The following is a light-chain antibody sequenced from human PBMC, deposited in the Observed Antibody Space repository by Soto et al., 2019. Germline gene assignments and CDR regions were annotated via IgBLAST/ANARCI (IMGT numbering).Light chain of an antibody. Sequence: EIVMTQSPATLSVSPGEGATLSCRASQSVSNNLVWYQQKPGQAPRLLIFGASTRATGIPARFSGSGSGTEFTLTNSSLQSEDFAVYYCQQNDDWPAYTFGQGTNLEIK. CDR2: GAS. J-gene: IGKJ2*01. CDR3: QQNDDWPAYT. CDR1: QSVSNN. V-gene: IGKV3-15*01.